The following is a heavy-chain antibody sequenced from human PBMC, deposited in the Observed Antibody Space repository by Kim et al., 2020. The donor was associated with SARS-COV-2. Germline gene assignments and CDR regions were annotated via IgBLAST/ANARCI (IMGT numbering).Heavy chain of an antibody. V-gene: IGHV3-30*15. CDR2: ISHDGRYV. J-gene: IGHJ5*02. Sequence: GGSLRLSCIASGSNLATYGVHWVRRGPDKGLQWVAAISHDGRYVYYADSVRGRFTVSRDTFKNAVYLQMGRLGRDDSGVYVCARDLDGMLATGADLWGQG. CDR1: GSNLATYG. CDR3: ARDLDGMLATGADL. D-gene: IGHD1-26*01.